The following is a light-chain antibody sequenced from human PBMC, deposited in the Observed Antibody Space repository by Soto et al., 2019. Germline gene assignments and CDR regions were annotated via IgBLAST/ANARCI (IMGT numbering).Light chain of an antibody. CDR2: GVS. J-gene: IGKJ1*01. Sequence: DIQMTQSPSTLSASVGDRVTITCRASQSISGQLAWYQQKPGKAPKLLIHGVSSLESGVPSRFSGSGSGTEFTLTISSLQPDDFATDYCQQYNLYEWTFGQGTRVEIK. CDR1: QSISGQ. CDR3: QQYNLYEWT. V-gene: IGKV1-5*01.